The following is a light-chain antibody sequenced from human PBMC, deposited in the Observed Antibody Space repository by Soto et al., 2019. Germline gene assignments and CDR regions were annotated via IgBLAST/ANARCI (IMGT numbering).Light chain of an antibody. Sequence: DLQMTQSPSTLSASVGATVTITCRASQRMSGWLAWHQQKPGKAPKLLIYDVSALKRGVPPRFSGSGSGTELTITISSLQPDDCETYDCQQYYSFPWTFGQGTKVDIK. J-gene: IGKJ1*01. CDR1: QRMSGW. CDR3: QQYYSFPWT. V-gene: IGKV1-5*01. CDR2: DVS.